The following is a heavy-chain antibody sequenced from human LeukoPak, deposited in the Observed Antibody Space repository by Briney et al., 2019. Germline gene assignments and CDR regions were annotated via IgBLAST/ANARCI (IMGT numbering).Heavy chain of an antibody. J-gene: IGHJ6*02. CDR3: ARDRMYYDFWSGYTLPDYGMDV. V-gene: IGHV1-46*01. Sequence: ASVKVSCKASGYTSTSYYMHWVRQAPGQGLEWMGIINPSGGSTSYAQKFQGRVTMTRDTSTSTVYMELSSLRSEDTAVYYCARDRMYYDFWSGYTLPDYGMDVWGQGTTVTVSS. CDR2: INPSGGST. CDR1: GYTSTSYY. D-gene: IGHD3-3*01.